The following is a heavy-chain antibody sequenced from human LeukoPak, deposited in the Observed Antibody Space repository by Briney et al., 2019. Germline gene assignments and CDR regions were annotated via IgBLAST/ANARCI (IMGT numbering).Heavy chain of an antibody. V-gene: IGHV1-2*02. CDR2: TNPNSGGT. CDR1: GYTFTGYY. D-gene: IGHD3-22*01. Sequence: ASVKVSCKASGYTFTGYYMHWVRQAPGQGLEWMGWTNPNSGGTNYAQKFQGRVTMTRDTSISTAYMELSRLRSDDTAVYYCARERRDDYYDSSGLDYWGQGTLVTVSS. J-gene: IGHJ4*02. CDR3: ARERRDDYYDSSGLDY.